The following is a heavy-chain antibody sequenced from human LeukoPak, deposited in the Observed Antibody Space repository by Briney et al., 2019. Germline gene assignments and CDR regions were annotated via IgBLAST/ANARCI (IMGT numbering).Heavy chain of an antibody. J-gene: IGHJ5*02. Sequence: SVKVSCKASGGTFSSYAISWVRQAPGQGLEWMGGIIPIFGTANYAQKFQGRVTITTDESTSTAYMELSSLRSEDTAVYYCAGDPVLRYFDWLPGWFDPWGQGTLVTVSS. CDR2: IIPIFGTA. CDR1: GGTFSSYA. D-gene: IGHD3-9*01. V-gene: IGHV1-69*05. CDR3: AGDPVLRYFDWLPGWFDP.